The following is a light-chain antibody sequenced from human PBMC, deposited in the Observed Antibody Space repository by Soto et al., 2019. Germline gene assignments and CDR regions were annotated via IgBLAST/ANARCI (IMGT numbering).Light chain of an antibody. CDR1: QSVSNNY. Sequence: EIVLTQSPGTLSLSPGERATLSCRASQSVSNNYLAWYQQKPGQAPRLVIYGASNRATGIPDRFSGSGSGTDFTLTISRLEPEDFAVYYCQQYGSSRWTFGQGTKVDIK. J-gene: IGKJ1*01. V-gene: IGKV3-20*01. CDR3: QQYGSSRWT. CDR2: GAS.